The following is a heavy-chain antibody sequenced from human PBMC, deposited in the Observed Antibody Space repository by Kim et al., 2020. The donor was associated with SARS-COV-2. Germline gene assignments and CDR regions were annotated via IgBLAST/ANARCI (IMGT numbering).Heavy chain of an antibody. V-gene: IGHV4-30-2*04. J-gene: IGHJ4*02. D-gene: IGHD2-15*01. Sequence: PSLKSRVTISVDTSKSQFSLKLSSVTAADTAVYYCARDQGGYCSGGSCFSWGQRTLVTVSS. CDR3: ARDQGGYCSGGSCFS.